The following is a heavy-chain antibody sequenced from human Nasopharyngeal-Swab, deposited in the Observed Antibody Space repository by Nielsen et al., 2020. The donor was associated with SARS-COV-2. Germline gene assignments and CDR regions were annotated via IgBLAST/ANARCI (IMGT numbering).Heavy chain of an antibody. CDR2: IRSKGNTYAT. D-gene: IGHD2-15*01. Sequence: GGSLRLSCAASGFTFSDSAIHWVRQAPGSGLEWVGRIRSKGNTYATAYAASVKGRFIIFRDDPTNTTYLQMNSLKTEDTAVYYCTRCGGGCYSGRDYWGQGTLVTVSS. V-gene: IGHV3-73*01. CDR3: TRCGGGCYSGRDY. CDR1: GFTFSDSA. J-gene: IGHJ4*02.